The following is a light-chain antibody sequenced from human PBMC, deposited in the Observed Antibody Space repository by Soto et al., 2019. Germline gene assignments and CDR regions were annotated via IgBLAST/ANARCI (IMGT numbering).Light chain of an antibody. Sequence: EIVMTQSPATLSVSQGERATLSCRASHSVSTNVAWYQQKPGQAPRLLIYGPSTRATGIPARFSGSGSGTEFTLTISSLQSEDFAVYYCHQYNNWPPSIFGQGTRLEIK. CDR1: HSVSTN. J-gene: IGKJ5*01. V-gene: IGKV3-15*01. CDR3: HQYNNWPPSI. CDR2: GPS.